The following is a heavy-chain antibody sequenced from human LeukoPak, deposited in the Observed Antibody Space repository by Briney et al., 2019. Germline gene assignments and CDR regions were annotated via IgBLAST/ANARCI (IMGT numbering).Heavy chain of an antibody. J-gene: IGHJ4*02. CDR3: ASGSSSFDY. CDR1: GYSITSGYY. Sequence: SETLSLICTVSGYSITSGYYWGWVRQPPGKGLELIGSIYHRGSAYYNPSLKSRVTISVDTSKNQFSLKLSSVTAADTAVYYCASGSSSFDYWGQGTLVTVSS. D-gene: IGHD6-6*01. V-gene: IGHV4-38-2*02. CDR2: IYHRGSA.